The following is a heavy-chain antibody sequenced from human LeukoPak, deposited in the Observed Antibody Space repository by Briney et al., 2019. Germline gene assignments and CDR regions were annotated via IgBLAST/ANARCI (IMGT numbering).Heavy chain of an antibody. Sequence: PGGSLRLSCAASGFTFSRSWMTWVRQAPGKGLEWVANIKPDGTLKTYVDSVEGRFTISRDNAKESLFLQMSSLRAEDTALYYCARDSGYCNTTACYDAFDIWGQGTLVTVSS. CDR3: ARDSGYCNTTACYDAFDI. D-gene: IGHD2-2*01. V-gene: IGHV3-7*05. CDR1: GFTFSRSW. CDR2: IKPDGTLK. J-gene: IGHJ3*02.